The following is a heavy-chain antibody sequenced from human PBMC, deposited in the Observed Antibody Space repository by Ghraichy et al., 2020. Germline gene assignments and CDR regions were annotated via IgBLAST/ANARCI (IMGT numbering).Heavy chain of an antibody. D-gene: IGHD3-22*01. V-gene: IGHV1-2*06. CDR2: INPNSGGT. Sequence: ASVKVSCKASGYTFTGYYMHWVRQAPGQGLEWMGRINPNSGGTNYAQKFQGRVTMTRDTSISTAYMELSRLRSDDTAVYYCARDLEYYYDSSGYPGAFDIWGQGTMVTVSS. CDR1: GYTFTGYY. CDR3: ARDLEYYYDSSGYPGAFDI. J-gene: IGHJ3*02.